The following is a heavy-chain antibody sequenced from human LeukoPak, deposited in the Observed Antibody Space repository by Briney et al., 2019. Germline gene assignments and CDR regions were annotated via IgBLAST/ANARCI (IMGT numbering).Heavy chain of an antibody. V-gene: IGHV3-53*01. CDR3: ARGTTMVRVLDY. Sequence: PGGSLRLSCAAPGFTFSSYAMSWVRQAPGKGLEWVSVIYSGGSTYYADSVKGRFTISRDNSKNTLYLQMNSLRAEDTAVYYCARGTTMVRVLDYWGQGTLVTVSS. D-gene: IGHD3-10*01. J-gene: IGHJ4*02. CDR2: IYSGGST. CDR1: GFTFSSYA.